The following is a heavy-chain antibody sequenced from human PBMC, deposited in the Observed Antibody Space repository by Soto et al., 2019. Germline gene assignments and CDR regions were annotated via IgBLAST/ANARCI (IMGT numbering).Heavy chain of an antibody. D-gene: IGHD2-15*01. V-gene: IGHV5-51*01. CDR1: GYRVSSYW. Sequence: GESLKISCQGTGYRVSSYWIGWVRQIPGKGLEWMGIIYPGDSDTRYSPSFQGQVTISVDKSISTAFLQWSSLKASDTVMYYCVRDNSPYCSAGSCTRTIDGFDIWGQGTMVTVS. J-gene: IGHJ3*02. CDR2: IYPGDSDT. CDR3: VRDNSPYCSAGSCTRTIDGFDI.